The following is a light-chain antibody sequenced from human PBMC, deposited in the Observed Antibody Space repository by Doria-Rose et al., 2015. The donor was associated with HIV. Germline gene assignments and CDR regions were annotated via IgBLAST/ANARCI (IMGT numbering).Light chain of an antibody. CDR1: RGIISS. CDR2: AVS. V-gene: IGKV1-13*02. J-gene: IGKJ5*01. CDR3: QHFHSYPHGT. Sequence: IQVTQSPSSLSASVGDRVTITCRASRGIISSLAWYQHKPGRPPKLLIFAVSKLASGAPSRFTGSGSGTDFTLTINNLQPEDFATYYCQHFHSYPHGTFGQGTRLEI.